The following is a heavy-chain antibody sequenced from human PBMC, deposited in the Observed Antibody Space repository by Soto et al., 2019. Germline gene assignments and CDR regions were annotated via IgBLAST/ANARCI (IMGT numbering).Heavy chain of an antibody. CDR3: ARLRGWLEVGGSTVSYYYYGMDV. CDR2: ISAYNGNT. D-gene: IGHD4-4*01. V-gene: IGHV1-18*01. CDR1: GYTFTSYG. Sequence: QVQLVQSGAEVKKPGASVKVSCKASGYTFTSYGISWVRQAPGQGLEWMGWISAYNGNTNYAQKLQGRVTMTTDTSTSTXFMXLXNLRSDDTAVYYCARLRGWLEVGGSTVSYYYYGMDVWGQGTTVTVSS. J-gene: IGHJ6*02.